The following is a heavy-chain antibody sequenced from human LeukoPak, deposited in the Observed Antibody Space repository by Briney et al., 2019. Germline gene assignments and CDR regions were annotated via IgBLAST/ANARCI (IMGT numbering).Heavy chain of an antibody. J-gene: IGHJ4*02. D-gene: IGHD1-26*01. CDR1: GFTVSSNY. CDR2: IYSGGST. CDR3: TRGRSGSAWDLFDY. Sequence: PGGSLRLSCAASGFTVSSNYMSWVRQAPGKGLEWVSVIYSGGSTYYADSVKGRFTISRDNSKNTLYLQMNSLRAEDTAVYYCTRGRSGSAWDLFDYWGQGTLVTVSS. V-gene: IGHV3-53*01.